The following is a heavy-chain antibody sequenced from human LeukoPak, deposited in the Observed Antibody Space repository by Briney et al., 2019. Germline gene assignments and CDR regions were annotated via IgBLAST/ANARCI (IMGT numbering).Heavy chain of an antibody. D-gene: IGHD1-26*01. CDR3: ARIVGATNWFDP. V-gene: IGHV4-59*01. J-gene: IGHJ5*02. Sequence: SETLSLTCTVSGVSIRSYYWSWIRQPPGKGLEWIGQIYYSGSTNYNPSLKTRVTISVDTSKNQFSLKLSSVTAADTAMYYCARIVGATNWFDPLGQGTLVTVSS. CDR2: IYYSGST. CDR1: GVSIRSYY.